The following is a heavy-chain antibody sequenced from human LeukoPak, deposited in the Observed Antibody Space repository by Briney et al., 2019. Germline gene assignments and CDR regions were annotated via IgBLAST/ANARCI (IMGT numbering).Heavy chain of an antibody. Sequence: SETLSLTCTVSSGSISSTTYYWAWIRQPPGKGLEWIGSIYYNGDTYYNPSLKSRVIISADTSKNQFSLKLTSVTAADTAAYYCARGSPEYYYDSSGIFDYWGQGTLVTVSS. CDR1: SGSISSTTYY. CDR3: ARGSPEYYYDSSGIFDY. V-gene: IGHV4-39*07. D-gene: IGHD3-22*01. J-gene: IGHJ4*02. CDR2: IYYNGDT.